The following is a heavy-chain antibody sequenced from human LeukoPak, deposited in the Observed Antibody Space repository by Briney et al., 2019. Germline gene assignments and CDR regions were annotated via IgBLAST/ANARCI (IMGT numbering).Heavy chain of an antibody. D-gene: IGHD2-15*01. CDR1: GGSFSGYY. V-gene: IGHV4-34*01. CDR3: ARVHCSGGSCYWGGNWFDP. J-gene: IGHJ5*02. CDR2: INHSGST. Sequence: PSETLSLTCAVYGGSFSGYYWSWIRQPPGKGREWIGEINHSGSTDYNPSLKSRVTISVDTSKTQFSLKLSSVTAADTAVYYCARVHCSGGSCYWGGNWFDPWGQGTLVTVSS.